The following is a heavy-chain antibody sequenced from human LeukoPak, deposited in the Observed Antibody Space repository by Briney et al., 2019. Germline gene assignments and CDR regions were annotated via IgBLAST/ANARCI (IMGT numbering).Heavy chain of an antibody. V-gene: IGHV3-30-3*01. CDR2: ISYDGSNK. CDR3: ARSHCGGDCYPDPFDI. Sequence: GGSLRLSCAASGFTFSSYAMHWVRQAPGKGLEWVAVISYDGSNKYYADSVKGRFTISRDNSKNTLYLQMNSLRAEDTAVYYCARSHCGGDCYPDPFDIWGQGTMVTVSS. J-gene: IGHJ3*02. D-gene: IGHD2-21*02. CDR1: GFTFSSYA.